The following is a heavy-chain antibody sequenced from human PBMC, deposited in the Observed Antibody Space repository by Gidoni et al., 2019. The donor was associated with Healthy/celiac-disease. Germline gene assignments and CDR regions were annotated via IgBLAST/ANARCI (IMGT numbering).Heavy chain of an antibody. CDR3: AEAGGYKREDAFDI. D-gene: IGHD3-22*01. CDR2: IYHSGST. Sequence: QVQLQESGPGLVKPSETLSLTCAVSGYSISSGYYWGWIRQPPGKGLEWIGSIYHSGSTYYNPSLKSRVTISVDTSKNQFSLKLRSVTAADTAVYYCAEAGGYKREDAFDIWGQGTMVTVSS. V-gene: IGHV4-38-2*01. CDR1: GYSISSGYY. J-gene: IGHJ3*02.